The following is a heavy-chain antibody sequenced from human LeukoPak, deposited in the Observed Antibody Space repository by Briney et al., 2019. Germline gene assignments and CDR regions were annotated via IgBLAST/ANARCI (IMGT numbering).Heavy chain of an antibody. CDR2: VYFSGTS. J-gene: IGHJ4*02. V-gene: IGHV4-61*01. CDR1: GGSVCSGTYY. D-gene: IGHD3-10*01. Sequence: SETLSLTCSVSGGSVCSGTYYETWIRQPPGKGLEWIGHVYFSGTSSYNPSLKSRVTISADTSKNQFSLKLISVTAADTAVYFCARRRMIRGVIIFDYWGPGALVTVSS. CDR3: ARRRMIRGVIIFDY.